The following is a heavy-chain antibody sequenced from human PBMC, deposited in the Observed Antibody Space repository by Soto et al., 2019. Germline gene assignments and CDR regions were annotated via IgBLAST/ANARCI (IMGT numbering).Heavy chain of an antibody. D-gene: IGHD3-3*01. CDR2: ITGNGDSS. CDR1: GFTFSSYG. V-gene: IGHV3-23*01. CDR3: ARDASYYDFWSIKDY. J-gene: IGHJ4*02. Sequence: GGSLRLSCAASGFTFSSYGMTWVRQAQGKGLEWVSSITGNGDSSHYADSVKGRFTISRDNSKNTLYLQMNSLRAEDTAVYYCARDASYYDFWSIKDYWGQGTLVTVSS.